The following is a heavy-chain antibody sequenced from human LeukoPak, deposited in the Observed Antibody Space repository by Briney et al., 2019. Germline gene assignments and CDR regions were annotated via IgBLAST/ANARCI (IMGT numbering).Heavy chain of an antibody. V-gene: IGHV1-18*01. CDR3: ARDSSVALIDF. Sequence: ASVKVSCKASGYTFTNYGISWVRQAPGQGLEWMGWISANNGKTDYAQKVQGRLTMTTDTSTSTAYMELRSLTSDDTAVYYCARDSSVALIDFWGQGTLVTVSS. D-gene: IGHD4-23*01. J-gene: IGHJ4*02. CDR2: ISANNGKT. CDR1: GYTFTNYG.